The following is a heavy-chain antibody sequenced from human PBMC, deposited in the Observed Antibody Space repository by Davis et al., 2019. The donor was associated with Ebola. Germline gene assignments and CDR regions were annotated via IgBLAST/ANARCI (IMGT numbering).Heavy chain of an antibody. CDR1: KFTFRDYS. CDR2: ISHDGSNR. CDR3: AIDADFGEYGWFDP. D-gene: IGHD4-17*01. Sequence: GESLKISCVASKFTFRDYSINWIRQAPGKGLEWMSIISHDGSNRFYADSVKGRFTISRDNSKNTVYLQMDSLRPDDTATYYCAIDADFGEYGWFDPWGQGTLVTVSS. V-gene: IGHV3-30*01. J-gene: IGHJ5*02.